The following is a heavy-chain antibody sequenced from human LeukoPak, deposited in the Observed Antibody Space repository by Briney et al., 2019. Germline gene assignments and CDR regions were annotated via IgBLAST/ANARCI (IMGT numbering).Heavy chain of an antibody. J-gene: IGHJ4*02. V-gene: IGHV4-59*08. Sequence: SETLSLTCTVSGGSISSYYWSWIRQPPGKGLEWIGYIYYSGSTNYNPSLKSRVTISVDTSENQFSLKLSSVTAADTAVYYCARHSGYSSSWYSFDYWGQGTLVTVSS. CDR2: IYYSGST. D-gene: IGHD6-13*01. CDR1: GGSISSYY. CDR3: ARHSGYSSSWYSFDY.